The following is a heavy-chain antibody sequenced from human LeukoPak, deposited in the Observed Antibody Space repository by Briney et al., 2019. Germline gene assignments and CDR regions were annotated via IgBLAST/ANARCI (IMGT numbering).Heavy chain of an antibody. J-gene: IGHJ4*02. Sequence: GASVTVSCKASVYTFTSYGISWVRQAPGQGLEYMGWISAYNGNTKNAQNLQGRVTMTTDTSTSTAYMELRSLRSDDTAVYYCARTSSTWYGGVGDYWGQGTLVTVSS. CDR3: ARTSSTWYGGVGDY. CDR2: ISAYNGNT. CDR1: VYTFTSYG. D-gene: IGHD6-13*01. V-gene: IGHV1-18*01.